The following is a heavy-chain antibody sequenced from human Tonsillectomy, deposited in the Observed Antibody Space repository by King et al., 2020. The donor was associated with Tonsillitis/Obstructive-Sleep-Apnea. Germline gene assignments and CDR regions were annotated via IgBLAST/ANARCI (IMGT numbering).Heavy chain of an antibody. Sequence: VQLKESGPGLVKPSETLSLTCTVSGGSISSYYWSWIRQPPGKGLEWIGYIYYSGSTNYNPSLKSRVTISVDTSKNQFSLKLSSVTAADTAVYYCARGPYSGYDDLDYWGQGTLVTVSS. CDR1: GGSISSYY. CDR3: ARGPYSGYDDLDY. CDR2: IYYSGST. J-gene: IGHJ4*02. D-gene: IGHD5-12*01. V-gene: IGHV4-59*01.